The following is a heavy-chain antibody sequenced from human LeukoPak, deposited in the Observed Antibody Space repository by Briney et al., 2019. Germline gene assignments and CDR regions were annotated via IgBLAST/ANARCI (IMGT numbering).Heavy chain of an antibody. CDR2: LNHSGST. V-gene: IGHV4-34*01. CDR3: ARRRQWLATLKSGYNWFDP. J-gene: IGHJ5*02. Sequence: PSETLSLTCAVYGGSFSGYYWSWIRQPPGKGLEWIGELNHSGSTNYNPSLKSRVTISVDTSKNQFSLKLSSVTAADTAVYYCARRRQWLATLKSGYNWFDPWGQGTLVTVSS. CDR1: GGSFSGYY. D-gene: IGHD6-19*01.